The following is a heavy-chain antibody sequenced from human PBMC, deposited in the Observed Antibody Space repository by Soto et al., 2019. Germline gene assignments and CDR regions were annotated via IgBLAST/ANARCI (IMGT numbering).Heavy chain of an antibody. CDR2: ISGSGSST. Sequence: VGSLRLSCEASGFTFYNYSMTWVRQTPGKGLQWVSTISGSGSSTFYADSVRGRFTISRDNSKNTLYLQMNSLRAEDTALYYCAKEKIASTVADFFDYWGQGTLVTVSS. CDR3: AKEKIASTVADFFDY. CDR1: GFTFYNYS. D-gene: IGHD6-19*01. J-gene: IGHJ4*02. V-gene: IGHV3-23*01.